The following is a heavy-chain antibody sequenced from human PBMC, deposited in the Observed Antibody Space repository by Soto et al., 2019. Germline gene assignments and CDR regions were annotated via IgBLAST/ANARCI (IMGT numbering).Heavy chain of an antibody. CDR2: TSGSGGDV. Sequence: EVQLLASGGGLVQPGGSLRLSCAASGFTFSSYAMSWVRQAPGKGLEWVSSTSGSGGDVYQAGSVKGRFTISRDNSKNTLYRQMNSLRSEDTGIYYCAKGWLDGAGMGVWGQGTTVTVSS. CDR1: GFTFSSYA. CDR3: AKGWLDGAGMGV. J-gene: IGHJ6*02. D-gene: IGHD3-22*01. V-gene: IGHV3-23*01.